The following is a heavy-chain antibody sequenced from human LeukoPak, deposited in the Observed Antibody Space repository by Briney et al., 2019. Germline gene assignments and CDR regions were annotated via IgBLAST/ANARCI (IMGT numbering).Heavy chain of an antibody. CDR3: TKSGSHNAFGT. CDR2: ISFDGVNK. CDR1: GFTFNTYA. D-gene: IGHD1-26*01. Sequence: PGGSLRLSCAASGFTFNTYALHWVRQVPDKGLEWVTIISFDGVNKYYADSVKGRFTISRDNSKNRLYLQMNSLRPEDTAVYYCTKSGSHNAFGTWGQGTLVTVSS. V-gene: IGHV3-30-3*01. J-gene: IGHJ3*02.